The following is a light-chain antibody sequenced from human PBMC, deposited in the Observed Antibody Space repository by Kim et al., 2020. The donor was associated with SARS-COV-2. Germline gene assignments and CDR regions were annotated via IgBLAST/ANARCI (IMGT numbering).Light chain of an antibody. V-gene: IGKV1-39*01. CDR1: QSISSY. J-gene: IGKJ2*01. CDR3: QQSYSTPPT. CDR2: AAS. Sequence: DIQMTQSPSSLSASVGDRVTITCRASQSISSYLNWYQQKPGKAPKLLIYAASSLQSGVPSRFSGSGSGTDFTLTISSLQPEDFATYYCQQSYSTPPTFRQGTKLE.